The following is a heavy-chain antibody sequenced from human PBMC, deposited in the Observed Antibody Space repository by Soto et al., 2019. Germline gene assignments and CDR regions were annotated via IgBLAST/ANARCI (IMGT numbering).Heavy chain of an antibody. Sequence: QVQLVQSGAEVKKPGSSVKVSCKASGGTFSSYAISWVPQAPGQGLEWMGGIIPIFGTANYAQKFQCRVTITADESTSTADMELSSLRCEDTAVYYCARVWYSSNAFDIWGRGTTVTVSS. D-gene: IGHD6-19*01. J-gene: IGHJ3*02. CDR1: GGTFSSYA. CDR3: ARVWYSSNAFDI. CDR2: IIPIFGTA. V-gene: IGHV1-69*01.